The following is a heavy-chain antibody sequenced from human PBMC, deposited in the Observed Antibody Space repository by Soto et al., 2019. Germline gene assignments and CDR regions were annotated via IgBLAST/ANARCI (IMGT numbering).Heavy chain of an antibody. V-gene: IGHV1-18*01. CDR2: ISAYNGNT. D-gene: IGHD5-12*01. Sequence: QVQLVQSGAEVKKPGASVKVSCKASGYTFTNYGISWVRQAPGQGLEWMGWISAYNGNTNYAQKLQGRVTMTTDTSTNTAFMGLTSLKSDDTAVYYCAGDGGYGLHFDYWGHGTLVTVSS. CDR1: GYTFTNYG. J-gene: IGHJ4*01. CDR3: AGDGGYGLHFDY.